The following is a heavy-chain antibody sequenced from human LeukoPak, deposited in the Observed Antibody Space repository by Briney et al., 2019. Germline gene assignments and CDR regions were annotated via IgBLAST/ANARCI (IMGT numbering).Heavy chain of an antibody. D-gene: IGHD3-10*01. Sequence: PGGSLRLSCAASGFTFASYAMSWVRQVPGKGLEWVSAISGSGSDTYYADSVKGRFTISRDNSKSTLYLQMNSLRAEDTAVYYCARDQFGDYGMDVWGQGTTVTVSS. CDR1: GFTFASYA. CDR2: ISGSGSDT. J-gene: IGHJ6*02. V-gene: IGHV3-23*01. CDR3: ARDQFGDYGMDV.